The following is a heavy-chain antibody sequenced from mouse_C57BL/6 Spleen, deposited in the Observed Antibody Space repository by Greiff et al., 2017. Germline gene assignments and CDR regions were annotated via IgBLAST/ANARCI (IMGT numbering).Heavy chain of an antibody. D-gene: IGHD1-1*01. CDR3: ARPYYGSSYFDY. CDR2: ISGGGGNT. CDR1: GFTFSSYT. J-gene: IGHJ2*01. Sequence: DVKLVESGGGLVKPGGSLKLSCAASGFTFSSYTMSWVRQTPEKRLEWVATISGGGGNTYYPDSVKGRFTISRANAKNTLYLQMSSLRSEDTALYYCARPYYGSSYFDYWGQGTTLTVSS. V-gene: IGHV5-9*01.